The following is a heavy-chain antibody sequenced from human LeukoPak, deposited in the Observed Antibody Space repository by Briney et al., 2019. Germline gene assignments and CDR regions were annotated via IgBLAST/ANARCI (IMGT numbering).Heavy chain of an antibody. CDR3: ATAGDGSDYVWRSYLSGAFDI. CDR1: GYTFTGYY. D-gene: IGHD3-16*02. J-gene: IGHJ3*02. Sequence: ASVNVSCKASGYTFTGYYMHGVRQAPGQGLEGMGWINPNRCGTNYAQKFQGRGTITRGTAISTVYMEVGRWRCDDKGVEYLATAGDGSDYVWRSYLSGAFDIWGQGTMVTVSS. V-gene: IGHV1-2*02. CDR2: INPNRCGT.